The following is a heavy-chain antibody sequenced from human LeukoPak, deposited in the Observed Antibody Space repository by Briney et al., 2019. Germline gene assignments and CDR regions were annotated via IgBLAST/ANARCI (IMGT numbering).Heavy chain of an antibody. D-gene: IGHD3-22*01. J-gene: IGHJ3*02. CDR2: IDREDNET. CDR3: ATEHYDSSAYYSVRNVFDI. Sequence: GASVKVSCKASGYTLSELSMHWVRQGPGKGLELMGEIDREDNETVYAQKFQGRVTMTEDTSTDTAYMELSSLTSEDTAVYYCATEHYDSSAYYSVRNVFDIWGQGTVVTVSS. CDR1: GYTLSELS. V-gene: IGHV1-24*01.